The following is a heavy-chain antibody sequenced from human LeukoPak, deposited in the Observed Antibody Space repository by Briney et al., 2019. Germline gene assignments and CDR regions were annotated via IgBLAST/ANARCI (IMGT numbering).Heavy chain of an antibody. Sequence: GASVKVSCKASGGTFSSYAISWVRQAPGQGLESMGRIIPILGIANYAQKFQGRVTITADKSTSTAYMELSSLRSEDTAVYYCARVRDYYGSGSYYNPYYYGMDGWGQGTTVNVSS. CDR1: GGTFSSYA. CDR2: IIPILGIA. V-gene: IGHV1-69*04. CDR3: ARVRDYYGSGSYYNPYYYGMDG. D-gene: IGHD3-10*01. J-gene: IGHJ6*02.